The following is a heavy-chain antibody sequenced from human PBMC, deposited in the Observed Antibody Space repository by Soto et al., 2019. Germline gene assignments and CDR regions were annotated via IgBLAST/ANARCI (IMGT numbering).Heavy chain of an antibody. Sequence: SGPTLVNPXQTLTLTCTFSGFSISTGGVGVGWIRQPPGKALEWLGIIYWSDDKRYSPSLESRLTITKDAAKEQVVLTMTNMDPVDTAPYYCAHRSSSSSGGFDYWGQGTLVTVS. V-gene: IGHV2-5*01. D-gene: IGHD6-6*01. CDR2: IYWSDDK. CDR3: AHRSSSSSGGFDY. J-gene: IGHJ4*02. CDR1: GFSISTGGVG.